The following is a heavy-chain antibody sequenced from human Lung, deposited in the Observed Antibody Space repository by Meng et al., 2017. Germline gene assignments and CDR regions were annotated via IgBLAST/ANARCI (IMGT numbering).Heavy chain of an antibody. Sequence: QVQLHGGGAGLLKPSEPLSLACVVSGGSFSDYYGSWIRQPPGKGLEWIGEINHSGSTNYNPSLESRATISVDTSQNNLSLKLSSVTAADSAVYYCARGPTTMAHDFDYWGQGTLVTVSS. CDR1: GGSFSDYY. V-gene: IGHV4-34*01. CDR3: ARGPTTMAHDFDY. CDR2: INHSGST. J-gene: IGHJ4*02. D-gene: IGHD4-11*01.